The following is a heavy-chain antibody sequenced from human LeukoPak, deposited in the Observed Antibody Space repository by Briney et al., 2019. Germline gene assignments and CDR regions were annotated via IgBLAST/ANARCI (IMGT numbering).Heavy chain of an antibody. Sequence: SETLSLTCTVSGVSISSSNSYWGWIRQPPGKGLEWIGSIYYSGNTYYNAPLKSQVSISIDTSKNQFSLRLTSVTAADTAVYYCARQTGSGLFILPGGRGTLVTVSS. V-gene: IGHV4-39*01. CDR1: GVSISSSNSY. D-gene: IGHD3/OR15-3a*01. CDR3: ARQTGSGLFILP. J-gene: IGHJ4*02. CDR2: IYYSGNT.